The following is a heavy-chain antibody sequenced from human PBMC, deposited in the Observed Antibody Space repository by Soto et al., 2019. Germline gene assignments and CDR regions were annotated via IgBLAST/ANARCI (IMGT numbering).Heavy chain of an antibody. CDR2: ISGSGGST. CDR3: AKRWGRSFYYGSSGFPYAIDV. V-gene: IGHV3-23*01. D-gene: IGHD3-22*01. J-gene: IGHJ6*02. Sequence: PGGTLSLTCAASGFTFSSYALSWVRQAPGKGLEWVSAISGSGGSTSYAAPVKGRFTISRDNSKNTLSLQMNSLRAEDTAVYDCAKRWGRSFYYGSSGFPYAIDVWGQGTTVNV. CDR1: GFTFSSYA.